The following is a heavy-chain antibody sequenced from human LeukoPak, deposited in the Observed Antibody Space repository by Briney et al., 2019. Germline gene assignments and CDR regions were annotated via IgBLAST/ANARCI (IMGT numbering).Heavy chain of an antibody. V-gene: IGHV1-2*02. Sequence: ASVKVSCKASGYTFTDSYIHWVRQAPGQGLEWMGWIFPKSGATNYAQKFQVRVTMTRDTSISTAYMELSRLRYDDTVVYYCASSQVGATLRDWGQGALVTVSS. D-gene: IGHD1-26*01. CDR3: ASSQVGATLRD. J-gene: IGHJ4*02. CDR2: IFPKSGAT. CDR1: GYTFTDSY.